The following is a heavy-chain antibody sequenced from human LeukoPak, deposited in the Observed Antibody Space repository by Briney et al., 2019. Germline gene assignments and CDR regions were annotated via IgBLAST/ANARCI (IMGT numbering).Heavy chain of an antibody. CDR2: INHSGST. V-gene: IGHV4-34*01. CDR1: GGSFSGYY. CDR3: ARGYGSGSGWYRRACWFDP. D-gene: IGHD6-19*01. Sequence: SETLSLTCAVYGGSFSGYYWSWIRQPPGKGLEWIGEINHSGSTNYNPSLKSRVTISVDTSKNQFSLKLSSVTAADTAVYYCARGYGSGSGWYRRACWFDPWGQGTLVTVSS. J-gene: IGHJ5*02.